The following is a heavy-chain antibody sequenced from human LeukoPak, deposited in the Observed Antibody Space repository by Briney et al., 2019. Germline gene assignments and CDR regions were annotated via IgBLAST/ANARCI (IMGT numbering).Heavy chain of an antibody. V-gene: IGHV3-23*01. J-gene: IGHJ4*02. D-gene: IGHD3-3*01. CDR2: MSGSGGST. CDR1: RFTFSSYA. CDR3: AKGGYDFWSGLFM. Sequence: GGSMRLSCAASRFTFSSYAVSCVRQAPGKGLEWVSDMSGSGGSTYYADSVKGRFTISRDNTKNTLYMQINSLRAEDTGVYYCAKGGYDFWSGLFMWGQGTLVTVSS.